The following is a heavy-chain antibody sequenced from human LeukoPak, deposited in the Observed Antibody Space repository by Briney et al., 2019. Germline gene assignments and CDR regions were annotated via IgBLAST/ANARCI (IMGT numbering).Heavy chain of an antibody. CDR1: GGSFSDYY. Sequence: SETLSLTCVVYGGSFSDYYWSWVRQPPRKGLEWIGEINHSGSTKCNPSLKSRVTMSVDTSKNQFSLKLSSVTAADTAVYYCARGLFSHYYDSSGYSTHDAFDIWGQGTMVTVSS. V-gene: IGHV4-34*01. CDR2: INHSGST. D-gene: IGHD3-22*01. CDR3: ARGLFSHYYDSSGYSTHDAFDI. J-gene: IGHJ3*02.